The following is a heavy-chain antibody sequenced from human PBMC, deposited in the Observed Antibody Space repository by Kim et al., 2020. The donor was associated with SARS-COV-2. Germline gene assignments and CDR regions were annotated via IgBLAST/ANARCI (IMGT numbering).Heavy chain of an antibody. CDR1: GGAISSGKYY. CDR2: IYFTGDT. CDR3: ARANVDTALVKRDYYH. J-gene: IGHJ6*03. Sequence: SETLSLTCTVSGGAISSGKYYWSWIRQSPGRGLEWIGYIYFTGDTYINSSLKSRVSMSLDTSKHQFSLKVNSVTAADTAVYFCARANVDTALVKRDYYH. V-gene: IGHV4-30-4*01. D-gene: IGHD5-18*01.